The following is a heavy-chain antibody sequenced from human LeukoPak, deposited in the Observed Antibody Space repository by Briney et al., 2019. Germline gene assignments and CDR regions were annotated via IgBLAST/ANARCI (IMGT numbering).Heavy chain of an antibody. J-gene: IGHJ3*02. D-gene: IGHD7-27*01. CDR2: ISDNSRSL. Sequence: GGSLRLSCAVSGFTFSTYNMNWVRQAPGKGLEWVSSISDNSRSLYYADSVKGRFTISRDNAKNSLYLQTNSLRDEDTAVYYCARESGEAFDIWGQGTMVTVSS. CDR3: ARESGEAFDI. CDR1: GFTFSTYN. V-gene: IGHV3-21*01.